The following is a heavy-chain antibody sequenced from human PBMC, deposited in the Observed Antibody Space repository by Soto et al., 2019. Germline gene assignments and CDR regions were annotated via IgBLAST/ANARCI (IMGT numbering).Heavy chain of an antibody. CDR2: VSGYNGNT. J-gene: IGHJ4*02. Sequence: ASVTVSCQASGYTFTNYGISGVRQAPAQGLAWMGWVSGYNGNTNYAQKLWGRVTMTTDTSTSTAYMELRTLRSDDTAVYYCARDDGRHGFDSWGQGTLVTVSS. V-gene: IGHV1-18*04. CDR1: GYTFTNYG. CDR3: ARDDGRHGFDS.